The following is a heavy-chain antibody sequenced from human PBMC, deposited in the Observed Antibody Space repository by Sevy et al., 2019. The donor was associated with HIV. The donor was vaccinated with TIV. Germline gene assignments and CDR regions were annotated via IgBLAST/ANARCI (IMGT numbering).Heavy chain of an antibody. V-gene: IGHV3-30-3*01. D-gene: IGHD3-22*01. CDR3: ARDDSSGYYRFDY. CDR1: GFTFSSYA. Sequence: GGSLRLSCAASGFTFSSYAMHWVRQAPGKGLEWVAVISYDGSNKYYADSVKGRFTISRDNSKNTLYRQMNSLRAEDTAVYYCARDDSSGYYRFDYWGQGTLVTVSS. CDR2: ISYDGSNK. J-gene: IGHJ4*02.